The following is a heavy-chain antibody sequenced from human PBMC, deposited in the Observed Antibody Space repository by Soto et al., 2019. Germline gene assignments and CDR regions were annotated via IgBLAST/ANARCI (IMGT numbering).Heavy chain of an antibody. CDR1: GGSISTGGYY. CDR3: ARGLSVTLFDN. V-gene: IGHV4-31*03. CDR2: IYYSGST. D-gene: IGHD4-17*01. J-gene: IGHJ4*01. Sequence: QVQLQESGPGLVKPSQTLSLTCTVSGGSISTGGYYWTWIRQHPGKGLEWIGYIYYSGSTYYNPSLKSRVTISVDTSKNQFSLKRSSVTTTDTDVYYFARGLSVTLFDNWGHGTRVTVSS.